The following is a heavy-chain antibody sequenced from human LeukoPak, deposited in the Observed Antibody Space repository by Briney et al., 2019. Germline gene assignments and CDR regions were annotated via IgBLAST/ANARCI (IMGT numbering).Heavy chain of an antibody. CDR3: ASLGPCYFDRGSCTYYYSMDV. V-gene: IGHV4-39*01. CDR2: IFYTGKT. D-gene: IGHD3-22*01. CDR1: GGSISTGSFY. Sequence: SETLSLTCTVSGGSISTGSFYWGWIRQSPGKGLEWIGSIFYTGKTHYNTSLKSRVTISVDMSQNKFSLSLGSVTAPDTALYSCASLGPCYFDRGSCTYYYSMDVWGQGTTVTVSS. J-gene: IGHJ6*02.